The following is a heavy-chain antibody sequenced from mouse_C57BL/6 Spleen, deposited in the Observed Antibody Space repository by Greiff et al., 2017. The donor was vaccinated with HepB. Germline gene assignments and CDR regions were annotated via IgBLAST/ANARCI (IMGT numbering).Heavy chain of an antibody. CDR2: ILPGSGST. D-gene: IGHD3-2*02. Sequence: LMEPGASVKLSCKATGYTFTGYWIEWVKQRPGHGLEWIGEILPGSGSTNYNEKFKGKATFTADTSSNTAYMQLSSLTTEDSAIYYCARRESSGYLAWFAYWGQGTLVTVSA. V-gene: IGHV1-9*01. J-gene: IGHJ3*01. CDR1: GYTFTGYW. CDR3: ARRESSGYLAWFAY.